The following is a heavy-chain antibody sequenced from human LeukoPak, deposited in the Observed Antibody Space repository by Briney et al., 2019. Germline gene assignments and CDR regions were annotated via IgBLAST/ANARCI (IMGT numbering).Heavy chain of an antibody. CDR2: IYYSGST. CDR3: AGSSWHYYYYMDV. CDR1: GGSISSYY. V-gene: IGHV4-59*01. Sequence: SETLSLTCTVSGGSISSYYWSWIRQPPGKGLEWIGYIYYSGSTNYIPSLKSRVTISVDTSKNQFSLKLSSVTAADTAVYYCAGSSWHYYYYMDVWGKGTTVTVS. D-gene: IGHD6-13*01. J-gene: IGHJ6*03.